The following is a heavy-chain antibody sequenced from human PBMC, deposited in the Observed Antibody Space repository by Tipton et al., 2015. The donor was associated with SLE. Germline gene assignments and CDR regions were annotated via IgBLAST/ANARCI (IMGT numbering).Heavy chain of an antibody. Sequence: TLSLTCTVSGDSISSYYWSWIRQPPGKGLEWIGYIYYSGSTNYNPSLKSRVTISVDTSKYQFSLKLSSVTAADTAVYYCARRNIVGYTFDIWGQGTMVTVSS. CDR3: ARRNIVGYTFDI. J-gene: IGHJ3*02. D-gene: IGHD5-12*01. V-gene: IGHV4-59*01. CDR1: GDSISSYY. CDR2: IYYSGST.